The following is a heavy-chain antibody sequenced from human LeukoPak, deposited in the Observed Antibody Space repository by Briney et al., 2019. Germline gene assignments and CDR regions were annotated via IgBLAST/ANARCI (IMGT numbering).Heavy chain of an antibody. Sequence: PSETLSLTCTVAGDSISDGYYWVWIRQPPGKGLEWIGTIRHGGSTHYNPSLKSPVTMSVDTSKNQFSLKLSAVTAADTAVYYCARDPWAAANWFDPGGQGTLVTVSS. CDR2: IRHGGST. V-gene: IGHV4-38-2*02. D-gene: IGHD6-13*01. J-gene: IGHJ5*02. CDR3: ARDPWAAANWFDP. CDR1: GDSISDGYY.